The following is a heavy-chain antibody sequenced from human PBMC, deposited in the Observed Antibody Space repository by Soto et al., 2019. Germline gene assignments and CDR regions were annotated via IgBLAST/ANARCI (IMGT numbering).Heavy chain of an antibody. Sequence: SETLSLTCTVSGGSISSYYWSWIRQPPGKGLEWIGYIYYSGSTSYNPSLRSRVTISVDTSKNQFSLKLSSVTAADTAVYYCARHRLTMTACWFDPWGQGTLVTVSS. V-gene: IGHV4-59*08. CDR3: ARHRLTMTACWFDP. D-gene: IGHD3-22*01. CDR1: GGSISSYY. CDR2: IYYSGST. J-gene: IGHJ5*02.